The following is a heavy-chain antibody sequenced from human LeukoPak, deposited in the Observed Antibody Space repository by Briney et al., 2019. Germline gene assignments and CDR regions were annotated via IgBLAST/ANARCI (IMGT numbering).Heavy chain of an antibody. Sequence: SETLSLTCTVSGGSISSGGYYWSWIRQHPGKGLEYIGYIYYSGSTYYNPSLKRRVTISVDTSKNQFSLKLSSVTAADTAVYYCARDLGDSSGDPRRWFDPWGQGTLVTVSS. D-gene: IGHD3-22*01. CDR1: GGSISSGGYY. J-gene: IGHJ5*02. CDR2: IYYSGST. CDR3: ARDLGDSSGDPRRWFDP. V-gene: IGHV4-31*03.